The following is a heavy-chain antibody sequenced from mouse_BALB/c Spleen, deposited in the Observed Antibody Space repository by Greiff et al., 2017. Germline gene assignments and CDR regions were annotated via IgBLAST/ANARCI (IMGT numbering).Heavy chain of an antibody. CDR1: GFTFSSFG. Sequence: EVQLQESGGGLVQPGGSRKLSCAASGFTFSSFGMHWVRQAPEKGLEWVAYISSGSSTIYYADTVKGRFTISRDNPKNTLFLQMTSLRSEDTAMYYCARVGYGNYGAMDYWGQGTSVTVSS. J-gene: IGHJ4*01. CDR2: ISSGSSTI. V-gene: IGHV5-17*02. D-gene: IGHD2-10*02. CDR3: ARVGYGNYGAMDY.